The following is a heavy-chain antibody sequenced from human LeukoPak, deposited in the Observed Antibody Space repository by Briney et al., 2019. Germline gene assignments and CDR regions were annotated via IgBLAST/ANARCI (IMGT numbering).Heavy chain of an antibody. CDR1: GFTFSSYS. CDR2: ISSSSSTI. V-gene: IGHV3-48*01. D-gene: IGHD6-13*01. CDR3: AGETGPYSSSWWDY. Sequence: GGSLRLSCAASGFTFSSYSMNWVRQAPGKGLEWVSYISSSSSTIYYADSVKGRFTISRDNAKNSLYLQMNSLRAEDTAVYYCAGETGPYSSSWWDYWGQGTLVTVSS. J-gene: IGHJ4*02.